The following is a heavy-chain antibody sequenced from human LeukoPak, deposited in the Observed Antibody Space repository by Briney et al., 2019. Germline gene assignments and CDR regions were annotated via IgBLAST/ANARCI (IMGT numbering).Heavy chain of an antibody. Sequence: PSETLSLTCAVYGGSFSGYYWSWIRQPPGKGLEWIGEINHSGSTNYNPSLKSRVTISVDTSKNQFSLKLSSVTAADTAVYYCARVQVAGIFDYWGQGTLVTVSS. CDR1: GGSFSGYY. CDR2: INHSGST. J-gene: IGHJ4*02. CDR3: ARVQVAGIFDY. V-gene: IGHV4-34*01. D-gene: IGHD6-19*01.